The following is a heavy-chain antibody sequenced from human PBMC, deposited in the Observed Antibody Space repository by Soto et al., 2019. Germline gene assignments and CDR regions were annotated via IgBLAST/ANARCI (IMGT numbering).Heavy chain of an antibody. J-gene: IGHJ5*02. Sequence: QLQLQESGPGLVKPSETLSLTCTVSGGSISTAGYYWGWIRQPPGKGLEWIGSIYYSGNTYYNPSLKSRVTISVDTSKNLFSLQMSSVTAADPALYYCARRMHGYPHNCFDPWGQGILVTVSS. V-gene: IGHV4-39*01. CDR2: IYYSGNT. D-gene: IGHD6-25*01. CDR3: ARRMHGYPHNCFDP. CDR1: GGSISTAGYY.